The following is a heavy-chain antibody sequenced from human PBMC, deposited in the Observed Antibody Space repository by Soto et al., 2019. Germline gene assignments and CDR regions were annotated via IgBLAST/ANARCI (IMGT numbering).Heavy chain of an antibody. CDR1: GFTFSSYA. D-gene: IGHD3-3*01. Sequence: EVQLLESGGALVQPGGSLRLSCAASGFTFSSYAMNWVRQAPGKGLEWVSSISGIGGSTDYADSVKGRFTISRDNSKNTLYLQMSSLRAEDTAVYYCAKDVDFWSGYNQFDYWGQGTVVTVSS. J-gene: IGHJ4*02. CDR3: AKDVDFWSGYNQFDY. V-gene: IGHV3-23*01. CDR2: ISGIGGST.